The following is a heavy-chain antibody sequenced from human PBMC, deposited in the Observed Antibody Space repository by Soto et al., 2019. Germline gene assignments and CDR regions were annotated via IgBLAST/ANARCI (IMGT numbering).Heavy chain of an antibody. CDR3: ARRREKAGGTRGGFDY. D-gene: IGHD2-15*01. V-gene: IGHV4-34*01. J-gene: IGHJ4*02. Sequence: QVQLQQWGAGLLKPSETLSLTCAVYGGSFSGYYWSWIRQPPGKGLEWIGEINHSGSTNYNPSLRSRVTLSVDTSKHQFSLKLSSVTAADTAVYYCARRREKAGGTRGGFDYWGQGTLVTVSS. CDR2: INHSGST. CDR1: GGSFSGYY.